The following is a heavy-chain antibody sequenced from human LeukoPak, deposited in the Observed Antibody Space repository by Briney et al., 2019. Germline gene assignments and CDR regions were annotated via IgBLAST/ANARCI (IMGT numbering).Heavy chain of an antibody. V-gene: IGHV3-30-3*01. CDR3: AKSYCSSTSCSPFDY. Sequence: GRSLRLSCAASRITFSSNVMHWVRQAPGKGLEWVAVISYDGSNKYYADSVKGRFTISRDNAKNSLYLQMNSLRAEDTALYYCAKSYCSSTSCSPFDYWGQGTLVTVSS. J-gene: IGHJ4*02. D-gene: IGHD2-2*01. CDR1: RITFSSNV. CDR2: ISYDGSNK.